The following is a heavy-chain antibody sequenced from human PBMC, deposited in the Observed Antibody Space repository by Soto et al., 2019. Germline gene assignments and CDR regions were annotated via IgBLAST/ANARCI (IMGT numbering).Heavy chain of an antibody. CDR1: GFTFEDYA. J-gene: IGHJ4*02. Sequence: EVQLVESGGGLVQPGRSLRLSCAASGFTFEDYAMYWVRQAPGKGLEWVSGISRNSDYIGYAASVRGRFTVSRDNAKNSLYLQMNRLRTEDTGIYFCAKETIEVGGPNYFDYWGQGTLVTVSS. CDR2: ISRNSDYI. V-gene: IGHV3-9*01. CDR3: AKETIEVGGPNYFDY. D-gene: IGHD6-19*01.